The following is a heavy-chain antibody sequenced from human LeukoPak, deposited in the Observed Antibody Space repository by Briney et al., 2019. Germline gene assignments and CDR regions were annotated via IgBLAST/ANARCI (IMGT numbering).Heavy chain of an antibody. CDR3: AKDISDSSGYYYVSPGGANY. CDR2: ISGDGGST. Sequence: GGSLRLSCAASGFTFDDYAMHWVRQAPRKGLEWVSVISGDGGSTYYADSVKGRFTISRDNSKNSLYLQMNSLRTEDAALYYCAKDISDSSGYYYVSPGGANYWGQGTLVTVSS. J-gene: IGHJ4*02. CDR1: GFTFDDYA. D-gene: IGHD3-22*01. V-gene: IGHV3-43*02.